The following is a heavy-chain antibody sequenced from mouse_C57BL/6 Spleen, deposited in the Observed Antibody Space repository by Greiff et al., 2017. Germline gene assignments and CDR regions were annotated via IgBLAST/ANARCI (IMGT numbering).Heavy chain of an antibody. D-gene: IGHD1-3*01. V-gene: IGHV1-50*01. CDR2: IDPSDSYT. Sequence: QVQLQQPGAELVKPGASVKLSCKASGYTFTSYWMQWVKQRPGQGLEWIGEIDPSDSYTNYNQKFKGKATLTVDPSSSTAYMQLSSLTSEDSAVYYCASSPLSSYFDYWGQGTTLTVSS. CDR3: ASSPLSSYFDY. CDR1: GYTFTSYW. J-gene: IGHJ2*01.